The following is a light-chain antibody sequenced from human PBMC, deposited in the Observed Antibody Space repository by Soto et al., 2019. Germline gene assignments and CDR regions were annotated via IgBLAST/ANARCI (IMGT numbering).Light chain of an antibody. J-gene: IGLJ1*01. V-gene: IGLV2-14*01. Sequence: QSVLTQPTSVSGSPGQSINISSTGTSSDVGAYNDVTWYQQHSGKAPKHMIYDVSNRPSGVSNRFSGSKSGNTASLTISGLQAEDEADYYCSSYTSSSTYVFGTGTKVTVL. CDR3: SSYTSSSTYV. CDR2: DVS. CDR1: SSDVGAYND.